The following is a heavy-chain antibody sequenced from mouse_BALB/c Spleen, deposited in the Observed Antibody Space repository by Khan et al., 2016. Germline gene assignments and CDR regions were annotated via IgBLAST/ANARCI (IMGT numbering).Heavy chain of an antibody. CDR2: INTNTGEP. V-gene: IGHV9-3*02. CDR3: ARRQSSFYFDY. CDR1: GYTFTNYG. Sequence: QIQLVQSGPELKKPGETVKISCKASGYTFTNYGMNWVKQAPGKGLKWMGWINTNTGEPTYAEEFKGRFAFSLDTSARTVYLQINNLKHEDTATYFCARRQSSFYFDYWGQGTTLTVSS. J-gene: IGHJ2*01.